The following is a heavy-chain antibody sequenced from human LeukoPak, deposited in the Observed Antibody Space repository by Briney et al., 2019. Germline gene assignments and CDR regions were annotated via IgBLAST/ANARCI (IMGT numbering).Heavy chain of an antibody. CDR1: GYTFTSYG. Sequence: GASVKVSCKASGYTFTSYGISWVRPAPEQGLEWMGWISAYNGNTNYAQKLQGRVTMSTDTATSTAYMELRRLRSDDTAVYYCASRYYYSSGLIGYFDYWGQGTLVTVSP. D-gene: IGHD3-22*01. J-gene: IGHJ4*02. CDR2: ISAYNGNT. V-gene: IGHV1-18*01. CDR3: ASRYYYSSGLIGYFDY.